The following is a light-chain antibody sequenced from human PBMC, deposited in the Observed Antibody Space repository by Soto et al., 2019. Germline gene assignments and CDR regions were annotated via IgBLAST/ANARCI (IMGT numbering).Light chain of an antibody. CDR2: GAS. CDR1: QTISSN. V-gene: IGKV3-15*01. CDR3: QRYQNWPPPNT. Sequence: EIVMTQSPATLSVSPGERVTLSCRASQTISSNLAWYQQKPGQAPILLIHGASTRANGVPDIFSGSGSGTDFTLTISSLQSEDFTVYYCQRYQNWPPPNTFGQGTKLQIK. J-gene: IGKJ2*01.